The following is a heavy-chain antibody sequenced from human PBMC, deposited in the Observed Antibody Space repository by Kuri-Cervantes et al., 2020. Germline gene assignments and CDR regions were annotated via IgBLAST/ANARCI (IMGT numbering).Heavy chain of an antibody. Sequence: SETLSLTCTVSGGSISSSSYYWGWIRQPPGKGLEWIGYIYYSGSTNYNPSLKSRVTISVDTSKNQFSLKLSSVTAADTAVYYCARVRIDYGGNSLSFSRYYYGMDVWGQGTTVTVSS. D-gene: IGHD4-23*01. V-gene: IGHV4-61*05. CDR3: ARVRIDYGGNSLSFSRYYYGMDV. CDR2: IYYSGST. CDR1: GGSISSSSYY. J-gene: IGHJ6*02.